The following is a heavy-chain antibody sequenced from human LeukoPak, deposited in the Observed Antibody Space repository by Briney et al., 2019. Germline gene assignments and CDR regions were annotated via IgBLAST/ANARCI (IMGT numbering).Heavy chain of an antibody. CDR1: GFTFSNYA. V-gene: IGHV3-30*04. D-gene: IGHD2-21*02. J-gene: IGHJ6*02. Sequence: GGSLRLSCAASGFTFSNYAMHWVRQAPGKGLEWVAVISYDGNNEYYADSVKGRFTISRDNSKNTLYLQMNSLRAEDTAVYYCSRDSLSSCGGDCYSGLDVWGQGTTVTVSS. CDR3: SRDSLSSCGGDCYSGLDV. CDR2: ISYDGNNE.